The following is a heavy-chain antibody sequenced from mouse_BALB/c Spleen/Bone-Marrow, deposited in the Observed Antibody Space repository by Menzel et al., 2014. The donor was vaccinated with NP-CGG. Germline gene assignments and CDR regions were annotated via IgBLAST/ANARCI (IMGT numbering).Heavy chain of an antibody. J-gene: IGHJ2*01. CDR3: AREVLRDYFDY. V-gene: IGHV5-12-1*01. CDR1: GFAFSSYD. CDR2: ISSGGGST. D-gene: IGHD1-1*01. Sequence: DVMLVESGGGLVKPGGSLKLSCAASGFAFSSYDMSWVRQTPEKRLEWVAYISSGGGSTYYPDTVKGRFTISRDNAKNTLYLQMSSLKSEDTAMYYCAREVLRDYFDYWGQGTTLTVSP.